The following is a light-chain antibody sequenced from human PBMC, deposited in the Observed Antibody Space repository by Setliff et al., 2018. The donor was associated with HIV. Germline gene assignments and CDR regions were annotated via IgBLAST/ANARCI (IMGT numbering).Light chain of an antibody. J-gene: IGKJ1*01. CDR3: LQHNIFPRT. Sequence: DIQMTQSPPAMSASVGDRVTITCRASQDLRNYLAWFQQKPGEVPKRLIYEKSILQDGVSSRFSASGSGAEFTLTISSLQPEDFATYYCLQHNIFPRTFGQGTKVDIK. CDR2: EKS. V-gene: IGKV1-17*03. CDR1: QDLRNY.